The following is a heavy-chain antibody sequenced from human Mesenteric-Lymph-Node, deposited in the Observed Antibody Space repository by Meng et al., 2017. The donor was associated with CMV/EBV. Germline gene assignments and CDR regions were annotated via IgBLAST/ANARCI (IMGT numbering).Heavy chain of an antibody. Sequence: EVHLVGAGGGLVKPGGFLSLSCAASGFNVRDKYMSWVRQAPGKGLEWVCIIYRGDNTYYIDSVKDRFTVSRDNSKNTMYLQMNSLRVEDTAVYYCTGDSVSNPNLDYWGQGTLVTVSS. CDR3: TGDSVSNPNLDY. CDR2: IYRGDNT. CDR1: GFNVRDKY. J-gene: IGHJ4*02. V-gene: IGHV3-66*01. D-gene: IGHD3-10*01.